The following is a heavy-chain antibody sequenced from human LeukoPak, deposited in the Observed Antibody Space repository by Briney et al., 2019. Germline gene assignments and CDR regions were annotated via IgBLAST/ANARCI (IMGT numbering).Heavy chain of an antibody. CDR3: ARDLGATGEPDY. V-gene: IGHV3-23*01. D-gene: IGHD7-27*01. CDR2: ISRSGGST. J-gene: IGHJ4*02. CDR1: GFIFSSYA. Sequence: GGSLRLSCAASGFIFSSYAMSWVRQAPGKGLEWVSAISRSGGSTYHADSVKGRFTISRDNSKNTLFLQMNSLRADDTAVYYCARDLGATGEPDYWGQGTLVTVSS.